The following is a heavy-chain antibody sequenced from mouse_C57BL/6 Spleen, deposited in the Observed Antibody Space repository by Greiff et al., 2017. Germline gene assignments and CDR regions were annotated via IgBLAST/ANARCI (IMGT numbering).Heavy chain of an antibody. CDR1: GYTFTNYW. CDR2: IYPGGGYT. CDR3: GRRGGSYGYFDV. D-gene: IGHD1-1*01. Sequence: QVQLKQSGAELVRPGTSVKMSCKASGYTFTNYWIGWAKQRPGHGLAWIGDIYPGGGYTNYNEKFKGKATLTADKSSSTAYMQFSSLTSEDSAIYYCGRRGGSYGYFDVGGTGTTVTVAS. V-gene: IGHV1-63*01. J-gene: IGHJ1*03.